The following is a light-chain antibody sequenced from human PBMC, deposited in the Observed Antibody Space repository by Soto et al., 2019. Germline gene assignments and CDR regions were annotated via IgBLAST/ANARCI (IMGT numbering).Light chain of an antibody. Sequence: QSVLTQPPSASGTPGHRVTISCSGSSSNIGSNYAYWYQQLPGTAPSLLIYRNNQRPSGVPDRFSGSKSGTSASLAISGLRSEDEADYYCAAWDDSLSGYVFGTGTKVPVL. V-gene: IGLV1-47*01. J-gene: IGLJ1*01. CDR1: SSNIGSNY. CDR2: RNN. CDR3: AAWDDSLSGYV.